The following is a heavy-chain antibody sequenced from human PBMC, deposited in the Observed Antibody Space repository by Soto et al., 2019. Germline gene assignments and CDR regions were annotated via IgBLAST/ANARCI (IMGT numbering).Heavy chain of an antibody. CDR2: ISGSGGST. J-gene: IGHJ4*02. Sequence: GGSLRLSCAASGFTFSSYAMSWVRQAPGKGLEWVSAISGSGGSTYYADSVKGRFTISRDNSKNTLYLQMNSLRAEDTAVYYCAKDLSISTIFGVVISALDYWGQGTLVTVSS. D-gene: IGHD3-3*01. V-gene: IGHV3-23*01. CDR1: GFTFSSYA. CDR3: AKDLSISTIFGVVISALDY.